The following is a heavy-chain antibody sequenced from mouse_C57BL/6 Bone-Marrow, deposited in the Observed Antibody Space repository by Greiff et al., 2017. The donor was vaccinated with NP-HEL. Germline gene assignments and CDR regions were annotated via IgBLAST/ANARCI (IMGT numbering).Heavy chain of an antibody. D-gene: IGHD2-5*01. CDR1: GFTFSSYA. CDR3: LYYSNYVAMDY. V-gene: IGHV5-4*03. J-gene: IGHJ4*01. CDR2: ISDGGSYT. Sequence: DVKLVESGGGLVKPGGSLKLSCAASGFTFSSYAMSWVRQTPEKRLEWVATISDGGSYTSYPDNVKGRFTLSRDNAKNNLDLHMLPLKYEDTAMYYSLYYSNYVAMDYWGQGTSVTVSS.